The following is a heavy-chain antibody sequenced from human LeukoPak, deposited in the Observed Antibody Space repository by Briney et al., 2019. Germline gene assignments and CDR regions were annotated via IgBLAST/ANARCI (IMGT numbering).Heavy chain of an antibody. CDR2: INHSGST. J-gene: IGHJ6*03. Sequence: SETLSLTCAVYGGSFSGYYWSWIRQPPGKGLEWIGEINHSGSTNYNPSLKSRVTISVDTSKNQFSLKLSSVTAADTAVYYCARQGREYSSSSYYYYYMDVWGKGTTVTISS. CDR1: GGSFSGYY. CDR3: ARQGREYSSSSYYYYYMDV. D-gene: IGHD6-13*01. V-gene: IGHV4-34*01.